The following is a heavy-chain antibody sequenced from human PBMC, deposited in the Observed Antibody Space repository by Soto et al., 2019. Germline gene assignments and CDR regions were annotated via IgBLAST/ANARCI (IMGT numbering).Heavy chain of an antibody. D-gene: IGHD1-1*01. Sequence: SETLSLTCAVSGGSISSGGYSWSWIRQPPGKGLEWIGYIYHSGRTYYNPSLTSRVTISVDTSKNQFSLKLNSVTSADTSVYYCARQLGYYFDHWGQGTLVTVSS. CDR2: IYHSGRT. CDR3: ARQLGYYFDH. V-gene: IGHV4-30-2*01. J-gene: IGHJ4*02. CDR1: GGSISSGGYS.